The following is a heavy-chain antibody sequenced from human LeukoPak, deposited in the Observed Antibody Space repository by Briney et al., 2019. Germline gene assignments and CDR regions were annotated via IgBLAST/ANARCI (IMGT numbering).Heavy chain of an antibody. D-gene: IGHD2-8*01. CDR2: IKPDATEI. V-gene: IGHV3-7*01. Sequence: PGGSLRLSCATSEFTFCSYWMGWVPQAPGEGLGWASNIKPDATEIFYVDSVEGRFTISRDNAKNSLYLQMDNLRAEDTAVYYCARSLLSPNPRGASDYWGQGTLVTVSS. J-gene: IGHJ4*02. CDR3: ARSLLSPNPRGASDY. CDR1: EFTFCSYW.